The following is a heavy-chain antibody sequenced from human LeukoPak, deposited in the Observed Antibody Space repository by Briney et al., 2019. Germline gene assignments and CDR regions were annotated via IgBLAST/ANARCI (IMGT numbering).Heavy chain of an antibody. J-gene: IGHJ4*02. CDR2: IYTSGST. D-gene: IGHD3-22*01. V-gene: IGHV4-4*09. CDR1: GGSISSYY. Sequence: SETLSLTCTVSGGSISSYYWSWIRQPPGKGLEWIGYIYTSGSTNYNPSLKSRVTISVDTSKNQFSLKLSSVTAADTAVYYCARRDLYDSSGGFDYWGQGTLVTVSS. CDR3: ARRDLYDSSGGFDY.